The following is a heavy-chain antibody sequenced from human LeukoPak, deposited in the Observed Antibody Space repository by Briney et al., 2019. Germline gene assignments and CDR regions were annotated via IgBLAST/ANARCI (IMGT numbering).Heavy chain of an antibody. D-gene: IGHD3-22*01. V-gene: IGHV3-11*06. CDR2: ISSSSSYT. J-gene: IGHJ4*02. CDR3: ARVQKYYYDSSGYLYYFDY. CDR1: GFTFSDYY. Sequence: GGSLKLSCAASGFTFSDYYMSWIRQAPGKGLEWVSYISSSSSYTNYADSVKGRFTISRDNAKNSLYLQMNSLRAEDTAVYYCARVQKYYYDSSGYLYYFDYWGQGTLVTVSS.